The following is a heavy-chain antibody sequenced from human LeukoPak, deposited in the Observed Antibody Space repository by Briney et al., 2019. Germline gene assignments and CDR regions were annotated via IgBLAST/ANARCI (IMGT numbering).Heavy chain of an antibody. CDR3: ASPGVLRYFDWLSPFDY. D-gene: IGHD3-9*01. Sequence: GGSLRLSCAASGFTISRSSMHRARQAPGKGLEFVSAISRSGGNTYYANSVKGRFTISRDTSKNTLYLQVGSLRAEDTAVYYCASPGVLRYFDWLSPFDYWGQGTLVTVSS. CDR2: ISRSGGNT. J-gene: IGHJ4*02. CDR1: GFTISRSS. V-gene: IGHV3-64*01.